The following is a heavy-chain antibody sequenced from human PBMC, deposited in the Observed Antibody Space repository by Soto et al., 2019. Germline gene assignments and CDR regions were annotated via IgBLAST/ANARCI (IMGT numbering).Heavy chain of an antibody. J-gene: IGHJ4*02. CDR2: INHSGST. Sequence: NPSETLSLTCAVYGGSFSGYYWSWIRQPPGKGLEWIGEINHSGSTNYNPSLKSRVTISVDTSKNQFSLKLSSVTAADTAVYYCARGRGPFDYWGQGTLVTVSS. V-gene: IGHV4-34*01. CDR1: GGSFSGYY. CDR3: ARGRGPFDY. D-gene: IGHD3-10*01.